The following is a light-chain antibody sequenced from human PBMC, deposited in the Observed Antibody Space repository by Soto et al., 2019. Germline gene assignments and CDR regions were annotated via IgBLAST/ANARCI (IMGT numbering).Light chain of an antibody. Sequence: DIQMTQSPSYLSASLGDRVTINRVASQTISTYLNWYQQKPGKAPRLMIYDASSLLSGVPSRFSGSGSGSDVTRTIASLQPEDVSTDDGQQSDSTPYTFGQGTKVYI. CDR2: DAS. J-gene: IGKJ2*01. CDR3: QQSDSTPYT. V-gene: IGKV1-39*01. CDR1: QTISTY.